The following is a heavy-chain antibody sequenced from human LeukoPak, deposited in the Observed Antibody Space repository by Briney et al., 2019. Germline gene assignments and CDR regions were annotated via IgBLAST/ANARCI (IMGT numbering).Heavy chain of an antibody. Sequence: SVKVSCKASGGTFISYAISWVRQAPGQGLEWMGGIIPIFGTANYAQKFQGRVTITADESTSTAYMELSSLRSEDTAVYYCARGGGVYYYDSSGYYFDYWGQGTLVTVSS. J-gene: IGHJ4*02. V-gene: IGHV1-69*13. CDR3: ARGGGVYYYDSSGYYFDY. CDR1: GGTFISYA. CDR2: IIPIFGTA. D-gene: IGHD3-22*01.